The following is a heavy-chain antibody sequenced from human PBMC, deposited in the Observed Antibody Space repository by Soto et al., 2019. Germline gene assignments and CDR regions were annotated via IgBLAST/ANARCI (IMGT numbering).Heavy chain of an antibody. CDR3: ARDGGLYYMDV. Sequence: SETLSLTCAVSGGSISSGGYSRSWIRQPPGKGLEWIGYIYYSGSTNYNPSLKSRVTISVDTSKNQFSLKLSSVTAADTAVYYCARDGGLYYMDVWGKGTTVTVSS. CDR1: GGSISSGGYS. J-gene: IGHJ6*03. CDR2: IYYSGST. V-gene: IGHV4-61*08. D-gene: IGHD3-16*01.